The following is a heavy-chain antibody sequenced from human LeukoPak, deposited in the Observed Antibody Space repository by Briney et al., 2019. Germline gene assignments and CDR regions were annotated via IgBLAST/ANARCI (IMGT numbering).Heavy chain of an antibody. CDR1: GDSISNGVYY. CDR2: IYYSGST. Sequence: SQTLSLTGIISGDSISNGVYYWSWIRQHPGKRLEWIGYIYYSGSTYYSPSLKSRLTMSVDTSKNQFSLKLSSVTAADTAVYYCARDLGGGSFDFWGQGTLVTVSS. CDR3: ARDLGGGSFDF. J-gene: IGHJ4*02. V-gene: IGHV4-31*03. D-gene: IGHD2-15*01.